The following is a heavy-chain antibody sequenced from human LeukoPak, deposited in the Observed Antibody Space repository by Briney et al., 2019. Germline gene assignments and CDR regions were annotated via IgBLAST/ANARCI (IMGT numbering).Heavy chain of an antibody. Sequence: PSETLSLTCTVSGGSISGYYWSWIRQSPGKGLEWIGYIYYSGSTNYNPSLKSRVTISVDSSKNQFSLRLSSVTAADTAVYYCARHQGSGWYTPSFDHWGQGTLVTVSS. V-gene: IGHV4-59*08. CDR3: ARHQGSGWYTPSFDH. J-gene: IGHJ4*02. D-gene: IGHD6-19*01. CDR1: GGSISGYY. CDR2: IYYSGST.